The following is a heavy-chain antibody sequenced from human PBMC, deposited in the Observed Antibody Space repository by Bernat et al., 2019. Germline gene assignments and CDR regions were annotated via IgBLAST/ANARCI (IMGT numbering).Heavy chain of an antibody. J-gene: IGHJ4*02. CDR1: GFTLSTYA. CDR3: ARGGVAGTSFDY. CDR2: ISFDGSNK. V-gene: IGHV3-30-3*01. Sequence: QVQLVESGGGVVQPGRSLRLSCAASGFTLSTYAMYWVRQAPGKGLEWVAAISFDGSNKRYTDYVKGRFTISRDNSQNTLYLQVNSLRAEDTAVYYCARGGVAGTSFDYWGQGTLVTVSS. D-gene: IGHD6-19*01.